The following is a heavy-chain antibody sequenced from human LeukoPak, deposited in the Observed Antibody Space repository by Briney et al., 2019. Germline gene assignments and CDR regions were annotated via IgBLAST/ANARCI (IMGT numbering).Heavy chain of an antibody. CDR1: GFTVSSNY. J-gene: IGHJ4*02. V-gene: IGHV3-23*01. CDR3: AKVLYYRGDY. CDR2: ISGSGGST. D-gene: IGHD3-22*01. Sequence: PGGSLRLSCAASGFTVSSNYMSWVRQAPGKGLEWVSAISGSGGSTYYADSVKGRFTISRDNSKNTLYLQMNSLRAEDTAVYYCAKVLYYRGDYWGQGTLVTVSS.